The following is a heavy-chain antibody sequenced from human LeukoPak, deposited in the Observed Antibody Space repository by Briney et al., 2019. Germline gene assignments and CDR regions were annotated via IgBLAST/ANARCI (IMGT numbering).Heavy chain of an antibody. D-gene: IGHD3-22*01. V-gene: IGHV4-39*07. CDR3: ARAPAYDSSGYYYAGFDY. CDR2: IYYSGST. Sequence: PSETLSLTCTVSGGSISSSSYYWGWIRQPPGKGLEWIGRIYYSGSTYYNPSLKSRVTVSVDTSKNQFSLKLSSVTAADTAVYYCARAPAYDSSGYYYAGFDYWGQGTLVTVSS. J-gene: IGHJ4*02. CDR1: GGSISSSSYY.